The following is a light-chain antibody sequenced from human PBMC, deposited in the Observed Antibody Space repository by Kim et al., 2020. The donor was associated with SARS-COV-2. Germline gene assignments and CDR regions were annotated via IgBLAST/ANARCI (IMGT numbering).Light chain of an antibody. CDR1: QSVNHY. Sequence: PGGQAPLSCRDSQSVNHYLAWYQQKPGRAPRLLIYEAYNRATGIPARFSGSGSGTDCTLNISSLEPEAFAVYYCQQRSNWPPGFTFGPGTKVDIK. CDR2: EAY. V-gene: IGKV3-11*01. J-gene: IGKJ3*01. CDR3: QQRSNWPPGFT.